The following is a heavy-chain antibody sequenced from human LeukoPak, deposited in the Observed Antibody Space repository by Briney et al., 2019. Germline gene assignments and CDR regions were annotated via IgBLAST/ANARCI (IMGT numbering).Heavy chain of an antibody. CDR2: MDGSGKTT. CDR3: AKVATWAYFDS. J-gene: IGHJ4*02. Sequence: GGSLRLSCAASGFTFSSSAMSWVRQAPGKGLGWVSVMDGSGKTTYYADSVKGRFTISRDNSKNTLYLQLTSLRVEDTAVYYCAKVATWAYFDSWGQGTLVTVSS. D-gene: IGHD1-26*01. V-gene: IGHV3-23*01. CDR1: GFTFSSSA.